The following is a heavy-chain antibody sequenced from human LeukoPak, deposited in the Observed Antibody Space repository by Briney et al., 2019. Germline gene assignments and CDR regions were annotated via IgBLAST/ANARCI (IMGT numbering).Heavy chain of an antibody. CDR1: GFTFSSYG. J-gene: IGHJ4*02. CDR3: AKGRLRGEYYFDY. Sequence: GGSLRLSCAASGFTFSSYGMHWVRQAPGKGLEWVAVTSYDGSNKYYADSVRGRFTISRDNSKNTLYLQMNSLRAEDTAVYYCAKGRLRGEYYFDYWGQGTLVTVSS. D-gene: IGHD4-17*01. V-gene: IGHV3-30*18. CDR2: TSYDGSNK.